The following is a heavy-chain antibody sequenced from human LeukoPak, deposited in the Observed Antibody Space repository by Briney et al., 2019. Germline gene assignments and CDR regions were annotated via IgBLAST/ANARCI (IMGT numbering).Heavy chain of an antibody. Sequence: GASVKVSCKASGYTFTTHDINWVRQATGQGLEWLGWMSPNSGDTGYAQKFQGRVTMTSDSSISTAYMELSSLRSEDTAVYYCARDSSDIRSLIAHWGQGTLVTVSS. CDR2: MSPNSGDT. CDR3: ARDSSDIRSLIAH. J-gene: IGHJ1*01. CDR1: GYTFTTHD. V-gene: IGHV1-8*01. D-gene: IGHD2-15*01.